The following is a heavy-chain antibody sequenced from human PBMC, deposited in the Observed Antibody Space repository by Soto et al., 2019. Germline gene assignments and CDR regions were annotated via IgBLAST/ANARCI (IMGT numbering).Heavy chain of an antibody. CDR3: GRDRGYSSFDY. Sequence: GGSLRLSCVASGFTFTNYRMSWVRQPPGKGLEWVANMKPDGGEINYVDSVKGRFTISRDNAKNLMYLQMNSLSVEDTAVYYCGRDRGYSSFDYWGQGTPVTVSS. J-gene: IGHJ4*02. CDR2: MKPDGGEI. V-gene: IGHV3-7*03. CDR1: GFTFTNYR. D-gene: IGHD4-4*01.